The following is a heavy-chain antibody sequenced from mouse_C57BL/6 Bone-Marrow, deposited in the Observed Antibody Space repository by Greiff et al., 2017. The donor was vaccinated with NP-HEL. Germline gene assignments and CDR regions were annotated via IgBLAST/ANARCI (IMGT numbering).Heavy chain of an antibody. CDR1: GFTFTDYY. CDR3: ASYKAGHYFDY. Sequence: EVKLVESGGGLVQPGGSLSLSCAASGFTFTDYYMSWVRQPPGKALEWLGFIRNKANGYTSEYNVSVKGRFTVYRAYSKSILYLQLNALRAEDSATYYCASYKAGHYFDYGGQGTTLTVSA. CDR2: IRNKANGYTS. V-gene: IGHV7-3*01. D-gene: IGHD3-2*02. J-gene: IGHJ2*01.